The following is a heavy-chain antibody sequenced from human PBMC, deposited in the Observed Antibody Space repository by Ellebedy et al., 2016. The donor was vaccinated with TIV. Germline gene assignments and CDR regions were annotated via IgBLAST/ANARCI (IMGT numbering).Heavy chain of an antibody. J-gene: IGHJ4*02. CDR2: ISSSSSTI. V-gene: IGHV3-48*04. Sequence: GESLKISXAASGFTFSSYSMNWVRQAPGKGLEWVSYISSSSSTIYYADSVKGRFTISRDNAKNSLYLQMNSLRAEDTAVYYCARVCRGLLWFGELLSLDYWGQGTLVTVSS. CDR3: ARVCRGLLWFGELLSLDY. D-gene: IGHD3-10*01. CDR1: GFTFSSYS.